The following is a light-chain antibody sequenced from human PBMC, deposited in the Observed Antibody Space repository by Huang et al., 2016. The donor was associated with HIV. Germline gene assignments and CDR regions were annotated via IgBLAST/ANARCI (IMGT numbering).Light chain of an antibody. CDR1: QIISTY. Sequence: DIQMTQSPSSLSASVGDRVTISCRASQIISTYLIWYQQKPGKAPKILIYDASSVQRGVPSRFGGSGSGTDFTLTISSLQPEDFATYYCQQSHSTPYTFGQGTKLEIK. CDR3: QQSHSTPYT. V-gene: IGKV1-39*01. J-gene: IGKJ2*01. CDR2: DAS.